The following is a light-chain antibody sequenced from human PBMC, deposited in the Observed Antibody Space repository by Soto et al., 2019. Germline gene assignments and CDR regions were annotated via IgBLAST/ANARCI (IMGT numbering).Light chain of an antibody. CDR3: QQYNSYPRT. CDR2: DAS. CDR1: QSINGW. Sequence: DIQMTQSPSTLSASIGDRVTITCRASQSINGWLAWYQQTPGKAPKILIYDASNLENGVPSRFSGSGSGTEFTLSISSLQPEDFATYYCQQYNSYPRTFGLGTKVDIK. V-gene: IGKV1-5*01. J-gene: IGKJ1*01.